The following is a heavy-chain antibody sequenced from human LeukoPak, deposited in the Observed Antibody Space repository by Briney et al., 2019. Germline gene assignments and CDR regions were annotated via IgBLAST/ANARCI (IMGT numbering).Heavy chain of an antibody. CDR3: ARVRYGDCFDY. CDR2: IYYSGST. Sequence: PSETLSLTCTVSGGSISSYYWSWIRQPPGEGPEWIGYIYYSGSTNYNPSLKSRVTISVDTSKNQFSLKLSSVTAADTAVYYCARVRYGDCFDYWGQGTLVTVSS. D-gene: IGHD4-17*01. V-gene: IGHV4-59*01. J-gene: IGHJ4*02. CDR1: GGSISSYY.